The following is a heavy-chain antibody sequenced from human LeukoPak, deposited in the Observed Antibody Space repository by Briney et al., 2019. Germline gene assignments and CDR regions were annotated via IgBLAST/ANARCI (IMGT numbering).Heavy chain of an antibody. V-gene: IGHV1-18*01. CDR2: ISAYNGNT. Sequence: GASVKVSCKASGYTFTSYGISWVRQAPGQGLEWMGWISAYNGNTNYAQKLQGRVTMTTDTSTSTAYMELRSLRSDDTAVYYCARDQDYYDSSGYYSRPFDYWGQGTLATVSS. CDR3: ARDQDYYDSSGYYSRPFDY. J-gene: IGHJ4*02. D-gene: IGHD3-22*01. CDR1: GYTFTSYG.